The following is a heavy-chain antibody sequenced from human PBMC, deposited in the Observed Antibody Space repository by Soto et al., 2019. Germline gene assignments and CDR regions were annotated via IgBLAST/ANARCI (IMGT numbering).Heavy chain of an antibody. Sequence: SVKVSCKASGGTFSSYAISWVRQAPGQGLEWMGGIIPIFGTANYAQKFQGRVTITADESTSTAYMELSSLRSEDTAVYYCARGMSIATIFAYYYGMDVWGQGTTVTVSS. V-gene: IGHV1-69*13. CDR2: IIPIFGTA. CDR1: GGTFSSYA. CDR3: ARGMSIATIFAYYYGMDV. D-gene: IGHD3-3*01. J-gene: IGHJ6*02.